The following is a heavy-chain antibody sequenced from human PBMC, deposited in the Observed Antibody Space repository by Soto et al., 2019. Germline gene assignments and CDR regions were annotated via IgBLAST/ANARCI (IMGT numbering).Heavy chain of an antibody. Sequence: PLETLSLTCIVSSGSISTSCYYWGWIRQPPGTGLEWIGGISYSGSTYYNPSLKSRLTISVDTSKNHFSLKLTSVTAADTAVYFCARRGSRLSVAVAAFDYWSQGTLVTVSS. D-gene: IGHD6-19*01. CDR1: SGSISTSCYY. CDR3: ARRGSRLSVAVAAFDY. J-gene: IGHJ4*02. CDR2: ISYSGST. V-gene: IGHV4-39*02.